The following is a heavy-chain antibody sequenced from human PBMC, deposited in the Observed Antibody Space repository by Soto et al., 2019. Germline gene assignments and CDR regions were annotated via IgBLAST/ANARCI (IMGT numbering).Heavy chain of an antibody. V-gene: IGHV1-18*01. D-gene: IGHD3-3*01. CDR2: ISAYNGNT. Sequence: ASVKVSCKASGYTFTSYGISWVRQAPGQGLEWMGWISAYNGNTNYAQKLQGRVTMTTDTSTSTAYMELRSLRSDDTAVYYCARENFWSGYYNNWFDPWGQGTLVTVSS. CDR1: GYTFTSYG. CDR3: ARENFWSGYYNNWFDP. J-gene: IGHJ5*02.